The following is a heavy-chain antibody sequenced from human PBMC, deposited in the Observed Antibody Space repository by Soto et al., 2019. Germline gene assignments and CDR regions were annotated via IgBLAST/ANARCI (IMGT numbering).Heavy chain of an antibody. J-gene: IGHJ6*02. Sequence: PGGSLRLFCTGSGFTFGHYAMTWFRQSPGKGLEWLAFIRNKTFGGTAEYAASVKGRFTISRDESKSIAYLQMNNLKAEDTAVYYCTPDFWSGIYSPDGMDVWGQGTTVTVSS. V-gene: IGHV3-49*03. CDR3: TPDFWSGIYSPDGMDV. CDR2: IRNKTFGGTA. CDR1: GFTFGHYA. D-gene: IGHD3-3*01.